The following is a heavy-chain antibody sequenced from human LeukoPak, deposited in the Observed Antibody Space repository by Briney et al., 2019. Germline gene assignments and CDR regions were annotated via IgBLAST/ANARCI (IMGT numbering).Heavy chain of an antibody. CDR3: ARPRTIAAAGIFGAFDY. CDR2: ISFDGGHR. J-gene: IGHJ4*02. D-gene: IGHD6-13*01. V-gene: IGHV3-30-3*01. Sequence: GGSLRLSCEASGFTFSSYSMHRVRQAPGKGLEWVAVISFDGGHRYYADSVKGRFTISRDNSKNTLYLQMNSLRPEDTALYYCARPRTIAAAGIFGAFDYWGQGTLVTVSS. CDR1: GFTFSSYS.